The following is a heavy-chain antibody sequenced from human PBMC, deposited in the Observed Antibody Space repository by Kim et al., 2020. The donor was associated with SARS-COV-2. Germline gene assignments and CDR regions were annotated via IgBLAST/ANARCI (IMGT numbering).Heavy chain of an antibody. Sequence: GGSLRLSCAASGFTFSSYSMNWVRQAPGKGLEWVSYISSSSSTIYYADSVKGRFTISRDNAKNSLYLQMNSLRDEDTAVYYCARGVIGYCSGGSCAKYYWGQGTLVTVSS. CDR3: ARGVIGYCSGGSCAKYY. D-gene: IGHD2-15*01. CDR2: ISSSSSTI. CDR1: GFTFSSYS. V-gene: IGHV3-48*02. J-gene: IGHJ4*02.